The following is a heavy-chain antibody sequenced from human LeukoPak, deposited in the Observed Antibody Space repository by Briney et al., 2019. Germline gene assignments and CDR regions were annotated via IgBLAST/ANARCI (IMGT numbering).Heavy chain of an antibody. CDR2: IYHSGST. D-gene: IGHD1-26*01. CDR3: ARLIRATNGMDV. CDR1: GGSISSGGYS. J-gene: IGHJ6*02. V-gene: IGHV4-30-2*01. Sequence: KPSETLSLTCAVSGGSISSGGYSWSWIRQPPGKGLEWIGYIYHSGSTYYNPSLKSRVTISVDRSKNQFSLKLSSVTAADTAVYYPARLIRATNGMDVWGQGTTVTVSS.